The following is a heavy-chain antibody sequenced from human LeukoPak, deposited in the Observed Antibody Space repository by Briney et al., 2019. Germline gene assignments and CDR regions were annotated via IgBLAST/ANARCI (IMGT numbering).Heavy chain of an antibody. V-gene: IGHV3-15*01. Sequence: GGSLRLSCAASAFTFSNAWMSWVRQAPGKWLEWVGRIKSKTDGGTIDYAAPVKRRFAISREDSKTTLYLQMNSLKTEDTAVYYCTTHNYGSVSSYRGYYFDYWGQGTLVTVSS. CDR1: AFTFSNAW. CDR2: IKSKTDGGTI. CDR3: TTHNYGSVSSYRGYYFDY. J-gene: IGHJ4*02. D-gene: IGHD3-10*01.